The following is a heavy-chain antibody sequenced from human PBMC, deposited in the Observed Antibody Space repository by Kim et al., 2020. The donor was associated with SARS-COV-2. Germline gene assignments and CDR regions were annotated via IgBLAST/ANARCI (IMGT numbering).Heavy chain of an antibody. Sequence: YAQKLQGRVTMTTYTSTSTAYMELRSLRSDDTAVYYCARSPLSGAGLTRHWGQGTLVTVSS. J-gene: IGHJ1*01. V-gene: IGHV1-18*01. CDR3: ARSPLSGAGLTRH. D-gene: IGHD1-26*01.